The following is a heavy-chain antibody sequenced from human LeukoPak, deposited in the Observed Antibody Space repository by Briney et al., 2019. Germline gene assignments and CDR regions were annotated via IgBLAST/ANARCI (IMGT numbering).Heavy chain of an antibody. V-gene: IGHV1-69*13. Sequence: SVKVSCKASGGTFSSYAISWVRQAPGQGLEWMGGIIPIFGTANYAQKFQGRVTITADESTSTAYMELSSLRSEDTAVHYCAREAVTIFGVVIKGESFGYYFDYWGQGTLVTVSS. CDR3: AREAVTIFGVVIKGESFGYYFDY. J-gene: IGHJ4*02. D-gene: IGHD3-3*01. CDR2: IIPIFGTA. CDR1: GGTFSSYA.